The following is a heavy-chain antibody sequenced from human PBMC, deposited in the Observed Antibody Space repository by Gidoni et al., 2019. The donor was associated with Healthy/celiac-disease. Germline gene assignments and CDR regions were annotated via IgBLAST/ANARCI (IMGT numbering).Heavy chain of an antibody. Sequence: EVKLLESGEGLVQPGGSLRLSCEASGFTLSSYAMSWVRQAPGKGLECVSAISVSGGSTYYADSVKGRFTISRDNSKNTLYLQMNSLRAEDTAVYYCAKDEEVAVAGTFDYWGQGTLVTVSS. D-gene: IGHD6-19*01. CDR2: ISVSGGST. CDR3: AKDEEVAVAGTFDY. V-gene: IGHV3-23*01. CDR1: GFTLSSYA. J-gene: IGHJ4*02.